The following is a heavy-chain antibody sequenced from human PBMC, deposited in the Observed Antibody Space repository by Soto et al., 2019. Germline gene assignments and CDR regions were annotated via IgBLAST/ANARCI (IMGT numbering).Heavy chain of an antibody. CDR1: GGSISSGGYY. CDR2: IYYSGST. V-gene: IGHV4-31*03. Sequence: SETLSLTCTVSGGSISSGGYYWSWIRQHPGKGLEWIGYIYYSGSTYYNPSLKSRVTISVDTSKNQFSLKLSSVTAADTAVYYCARDKDYSNPQEPYYYYGMDVWGQGTTVTVSS. CDR3: ARDKDYSNPQEPYYYYGMDV. D-gene: IGHD4-4*01. J-gene: IGHJ6*02.